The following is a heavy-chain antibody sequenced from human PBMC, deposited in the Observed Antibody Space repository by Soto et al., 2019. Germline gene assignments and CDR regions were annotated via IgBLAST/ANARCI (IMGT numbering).Heavy chain of an antibody. CDR2: IYYSGST. J-gene: IGHJ2*01. CDR3: ARRVAVAADYWYFDL. CDR1: GGSISSSSYY. Sequence: QLQLQESGPGLVKPSETLSLTCTVSGGSISSSSYYWGWIRQPPGKGLEWTGSIYYSGSTYYNPSGMSRVTRDVDTSKDQFALKLSSVTAADTAVYYCARRVAVAADYWYFDLWGRGPLVTVSS. V-gene: IGHV4-39*01. D-gene: IGHD6-19*01.